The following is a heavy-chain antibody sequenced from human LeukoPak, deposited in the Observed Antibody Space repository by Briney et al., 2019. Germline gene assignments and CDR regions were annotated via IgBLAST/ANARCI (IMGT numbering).Heavy chain of an antibody. J-gene: IGHJ6*03. V-gene: IGHV1-18*01. CDR2: ISAYNGNT. D-gene: IGHD2-2*01. CDR1: GYTFTSYG. Sequence: GASVKVSCKASGYTFTSYGISWVRQAPGQGLEWMGWISAYNGNTNYAQKLQGRVTMTTDTSTSTAYMEPRSLRSDDTAVYYCARGYCSSTTCYYYYYMDVWGKGTTVTVSS. CDR3: ARGYCSSTTCYYYYYMDV.